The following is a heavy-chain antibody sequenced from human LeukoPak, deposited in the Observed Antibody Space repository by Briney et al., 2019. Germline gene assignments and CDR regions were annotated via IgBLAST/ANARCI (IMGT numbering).Heavy chain of an antibody. Sequence: SQTLCLTCAVSGGSISSGGYSWSWIRQPPGKGLEWIGYIYHSGSTYYNPSLKSRVTISVDRSKNQFSLKLSSVTAADTAVYYCARALWVRGYYYFDYWGQGTLVTVSS. CDR1: GGSISSGGYS. CDR2: IYHSGST. J-gene: IGHJ4*02. D-gene: IGHD3-10*01. V-gene: IGHV4-30-2*01. CDR3: ARALWVRGYYYFDY.